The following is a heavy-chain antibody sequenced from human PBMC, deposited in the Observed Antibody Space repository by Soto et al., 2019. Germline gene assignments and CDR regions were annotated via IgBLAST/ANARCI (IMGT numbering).Heavy chain of an antibody. V-gene: IGHV3-15*01. J-gene: IGHJ4*02. CDR3: TTIVLVPFDH. CDR1: GFTFTNAW. D-gene: IGHD3-22*01. Sequence: GGSLRLSCRTSGFTFTNAWMNWVRLTPGNGLEWVGRIKSKSDGETAEYAAPVKGRFIISRDDSTDTLYLEMNSLTSEDSAVYCCTTIVLVPFDHWGQGVLVTVSS. CDR2: IKSKSDGETA.